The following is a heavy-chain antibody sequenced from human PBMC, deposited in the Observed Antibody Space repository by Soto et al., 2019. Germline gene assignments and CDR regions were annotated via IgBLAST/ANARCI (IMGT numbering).Heavy chain of an antibody. J-gene: IGHJ4*02. D-gene: IGHD5-12*01. Sequence: SETLSLTCTVSGGSISSYYWSWIRQPPGKGLEWIGYIYYSGSTNYNPSLKSRVTISVDTSKNQFSLKLSSVTAADTAVYYCARGRLQLISFAYWGQGTLVTVSS. V-gene: IGHV4-59*01. CDR3: ARGRLQLISFAY. CDR1: GGSISSYY. CDR2: IYYSGST.